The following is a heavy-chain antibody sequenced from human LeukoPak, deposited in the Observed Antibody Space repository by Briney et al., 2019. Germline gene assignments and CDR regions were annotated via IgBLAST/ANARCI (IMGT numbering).Heavy chain of an antibody. Sequence: GGSLRLSCASSGFTFSSYAMSWVRPAPGKGLEWGSTISGGGGSTWSADSVKGRLTISRDNSKNTLYLQLRSLRADDTAVDYCATYVRGDFDYWGQGTLVTVSS. D-gene: IGHD3-10*02. CDR3: ATYVRGDFDY. V-gene: IGHV3-23*01. CDR2: ISGGGGST. J-gene: IGHJ4*02. CDR1: GFTFSSYA.